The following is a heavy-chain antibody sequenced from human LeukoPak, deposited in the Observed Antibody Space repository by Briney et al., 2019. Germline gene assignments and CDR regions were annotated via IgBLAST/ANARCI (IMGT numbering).Heavy chain of an antibody. CDR2: INHSGST. J-gene: IGHJ5*02. Sequence: SETLSLTCAVYGGSFSGYYWSWIRQPPGKGLEWIGEINHSGSTNYNPSLKSRVTISVDTSKNQFSLKLSSVTAADTAVYYCARANLWFGELFPGFDPWGQGTLVTVSS. CDR3: ARANLWFGELFPGFDP. CDR1: GGSFSGYY. D-gene: IGHD3-10*01. V-gene: IGHV4-34*01.